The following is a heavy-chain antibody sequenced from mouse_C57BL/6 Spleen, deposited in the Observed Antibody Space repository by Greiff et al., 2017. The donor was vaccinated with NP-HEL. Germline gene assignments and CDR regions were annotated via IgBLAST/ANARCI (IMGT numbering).Heavy chain of an antibody. CDR2: IDPSDSYT. D-gene: IGHD2-1*01. Sequence: QVQLQQPGAELVRPGTSVKLSCKASGYTFTSYWMHWVKQRPGQGLEWIGVIDPSDSYTNYNQKFKGKATLTVDTSSSTAYMQLSSLTSEDSAVYSCAREGVYGIYFDDWGQGTTLTVSS. J-gene: IGHJ2*01. CDR3: AREGVYGIYFDD. CDR1: GYTFTSYW. V-gene: IGHV1-59*01.